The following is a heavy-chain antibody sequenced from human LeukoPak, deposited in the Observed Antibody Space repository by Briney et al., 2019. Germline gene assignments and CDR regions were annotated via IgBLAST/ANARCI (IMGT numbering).Heavy chain of an antibody. J-gene: IGHJ4*02. Sequence: ASVKVSCKTSGYTFTSHGISWVRQAPGQGLEWMGWINPNSGGTNYAQKFQGRVTMTRDTSISTAYMELSRLRSDDTAVYYCARAGRIAAAEDYWGQGTLVTVSS. V-gene: IGHV1-2*02. D-gene: IGHD6-13*01. CDR3: ARAGRIAAAEDY. CDR1: GYTFTSHG. CDR2: INPNSGGT.